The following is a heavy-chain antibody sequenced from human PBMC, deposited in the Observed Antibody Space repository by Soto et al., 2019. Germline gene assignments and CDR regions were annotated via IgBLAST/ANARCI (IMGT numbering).Heavy chain of an antibody. Sequence: PGGSLRLSCAASGFTFSSYAMSWVRQAPGKGLEWVSAISGSGGSTYYADSVKGRFTISRDNSKNTLYLQMNSLRAEDTAVYYCAKGGKKLERAPWDFDYWGQGTLVTVSS. CDR2: ISGSGGST. CDR1: GFTFSSYA. CDR3: AKGGKKLERAPWDFDY. J-gene: IGHJ4*02. V-gene: IGHV3-23*01. D-gene: IGHD1-1*01.